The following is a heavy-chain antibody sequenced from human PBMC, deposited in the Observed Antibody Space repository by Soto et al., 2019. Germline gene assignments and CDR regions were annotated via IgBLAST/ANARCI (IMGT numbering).Heavy chain of an antibody. J-gene: IGHJ5*02. CDR1: GFTFSSYA. D-gene: IGHD2-15*01. Sequence: EVQLLESGGGLVQPGGSLRLSCAASGFTFSSYAMSWVRQAPGKGLEWVSAISGSGGSTYYADSVKGRFTISRDNSKNTLYLQMNSLRAEDTAVYYCAKDRCSGGSCLNWFDPLGQGTLVTVSS. CDR2: ISGSGGST. CDR3: AKDRCSGGSCLNWFDP. V-gene: IGHV3-23*01.